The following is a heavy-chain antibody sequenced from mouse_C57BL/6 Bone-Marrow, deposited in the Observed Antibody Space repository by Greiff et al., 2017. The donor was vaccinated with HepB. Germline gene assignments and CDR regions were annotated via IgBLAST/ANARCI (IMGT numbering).Heavy chain of an antibody. J-gene: IGHJ4*01. D-gene: IGHD3-2*02. CDR3: ARWAAQATVRAMDD. CDR1: GYTFTSYW. CDR2: IAPSDSYT. Sequence: VQLQQPGAELVMPGASVKLSCKASGYTFTSYWMHWVKQRPGQGLEWIGEIAPSDSYTNYNQKFKGKSTLTVDKSSSTAYMQLSSLTSEDSAVYYCARWAAQATVRAMDDWGQGTSVTVSS. V-gene: IGHV1-69*01.